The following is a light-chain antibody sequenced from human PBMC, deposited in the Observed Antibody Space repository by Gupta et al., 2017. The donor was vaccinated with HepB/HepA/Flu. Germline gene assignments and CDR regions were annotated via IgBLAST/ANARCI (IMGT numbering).Light chain of an antibody. CDR1: QAIDNY. CDR3: QQSYNIPLT. J-gene: IGKJ4*01. CDR2: SSS. V-gene: IGKV1-39*01. Sequence: DTQMTQFPSSLSASVGDTVTITCWASQAIDNYLNWYQHTPGKVPKLLIYSSSSLQTGVPSRFSGSGSGTEFTLTISSLQPEDFATYYCQQSYNIPLTFGRGTKVELK.